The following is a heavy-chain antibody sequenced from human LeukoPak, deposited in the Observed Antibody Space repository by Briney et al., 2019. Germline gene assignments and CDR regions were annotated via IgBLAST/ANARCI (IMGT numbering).Heavy chain of an antibody. CDR3: ARVGGDGYYYYYMDV. V-gene: IGHV3-21*01. D-gene: IGHD2-21*02. CDR1: GFTFSSYS. Sequence: GGSLRLSCAASGFTFSSYSMNWVRQAPGKGLEWVSSITSSSGYIYHADSVKGRFTISRDNAKNSLYLQMNSLRAEDTAVYYCARVGGDGYYYYYMDVWGEGTTVTVSS. CDR2: ITSSSGYI. J-gene: IGHJ6*03.